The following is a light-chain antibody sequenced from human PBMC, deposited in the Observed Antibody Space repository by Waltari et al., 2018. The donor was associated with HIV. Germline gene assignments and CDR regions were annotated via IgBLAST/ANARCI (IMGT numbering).Light chain of an antibody. J-gene: IGKJ1*01. CDR3: QQYYSTPWA. CDR2: WAS. Sequence: DIVMTQSPASLAVSLGERATINCKSSQSVLYNSNNKNYLAWYQQKPGQPPKLLIYWASTRESGVPDRFSGSGSGTNFTLTISSLQAEDVALFYCQQYYSTPWAFGQGTKVEIK. V-gene: IGKV4-1*01. CDR1: QSVLYNSNNKNY.